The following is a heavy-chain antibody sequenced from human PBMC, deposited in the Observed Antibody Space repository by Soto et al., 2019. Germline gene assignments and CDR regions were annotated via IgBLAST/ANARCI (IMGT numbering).Heavy chain of an antibody. J-gene: IGHJ4*02. CDR3: AREREPYGSGSYERATYFDY. CDR1: GGSISSGDYY. CDR2: IYYSGST. D-gene: IGHD3-10*01. V-gene: IGHV4-30-4*01. Sequence: QVQLQESGPGLVKPSQTLSLTCTVSGGSISSGDYYWSWIRQPPGKGLEWIGYIYYSGSTYYNPSLKSRVTISVDTSKNQFSLKLSSVTAADTAVYYCAREREPYGSGSYERATYFDYWGQGTLVTVSS.